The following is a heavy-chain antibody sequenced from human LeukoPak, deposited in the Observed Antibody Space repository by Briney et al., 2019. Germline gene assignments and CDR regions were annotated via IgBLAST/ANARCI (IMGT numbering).Heavy chain of an antibody. CDR2: ISGSDGST. D-gene: IGHD3-3*01. Sequence: GGSLRLSCAASGFTFSNYAMTWDRQAPGKGLEWVSAISGSDGSTYCSDSVTGRFTISRDNSKNTLYLQMTSLRPDDTAVYYCAKDGYDFWSAYQIDLWGQGTAVTVSS. V-gene: IGHV3-23*01. J-gene: IGHJ5*02. CDR3: AKDGYDFWSAYQIDL. CDR1: GFTFSNYA.